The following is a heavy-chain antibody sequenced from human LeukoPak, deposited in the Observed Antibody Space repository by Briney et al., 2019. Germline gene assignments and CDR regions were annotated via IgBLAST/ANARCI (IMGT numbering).Heavy chain of an antibody. CDR1: GFTFSSYV. Sequence: GGSLRLSCAASGFTFSSYVMTWVRQAPGRGLEWVSGISGSAGNTYYADSVKGRFTISRDNSKNTLDLQMNSLRAEDTAEYYCAKVGPGYDRSGYYDNWGQGTLVTVSS. CDR3: AKVGPGYDRSGYYDN. V-gene: IGHV3-23*01. D-gene: IGHD3-22*01. J-gene: IGHJ4*02. CDR2: ISGSAGNT.